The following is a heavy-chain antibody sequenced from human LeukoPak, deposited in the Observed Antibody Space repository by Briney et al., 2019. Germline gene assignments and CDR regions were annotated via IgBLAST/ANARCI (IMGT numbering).Heavy chain of an antibody. Sequence: GGSLRLSCAASGFTFSSYWMNWARQAPGKGLEWVSYISSSGSTIYYADSVKGRFTISRDNAKNSLYLQMNSLRAEDTAVYYCARGTRYYYDSSGYYYGGEYFDYWGQGTPVTVSS. V-gene: IGHV3-48*04. D-gene: IGHD3-22*01. CDR1: GFTFSSYW. J-gene: IGHJ4*02. CDR2: ISSSGSTI. CDR3: ARGTRYYYDSSGYYYGGEYFDY.